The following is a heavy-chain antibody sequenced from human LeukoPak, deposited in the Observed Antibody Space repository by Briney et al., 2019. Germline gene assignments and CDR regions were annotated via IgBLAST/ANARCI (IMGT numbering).Heavy chain of an antibody. D-gene: IGHD2-15*01. V-gene: IGHV1-18*01. J-gene: IGHJ4*02. CDR1: GYTFTSCG. CDR3: ARVRGYCSGGSCPTLWVLNY. Sequence: ASVKVSCKASGYTFTSCGTSWVRQAPGQGLEWMGWISAYNGNIDYAQKFQGRVTMTRDTSISTAYMELSRLRSDDTAVYYCARVRGYCSGGSCPTLWVLNYWGQGTLVTVSS. CDR2: ISAYNGNI.